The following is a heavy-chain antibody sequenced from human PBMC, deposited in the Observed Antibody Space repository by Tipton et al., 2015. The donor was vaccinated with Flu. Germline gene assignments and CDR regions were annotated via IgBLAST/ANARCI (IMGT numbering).Heavy chain of an antibody. CDR1: SGSFSGYF. CDR2: INHSGST. D-gene: IGHD3-9*01. CDR3: ARGGLLRYFDWFGEAS. V-gene: IGHV4-34*01. Sequence: AGLVKPSETLSLTCAVYSGSFSGYFWTWIRQTPGKGLEWIGEINHSGSTSYNPSLKSRVTISVDTSKNQFSLQLTSVTAADAAVYHCARGGLLRYFDWFGEASWGQGTMVTVSS. J-gene: IGHJ4*02.